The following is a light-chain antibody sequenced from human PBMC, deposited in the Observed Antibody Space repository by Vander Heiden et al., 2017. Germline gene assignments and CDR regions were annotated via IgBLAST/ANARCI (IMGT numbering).Light chain of an antibody. CDR3: QQYGSSLFT. J-gene: IGKJ3*01. V-gene: IGKV3-20*01. Sequence: EIALTQSPGTLSSSPGERATLSCRASQSVSSSYLAWYQQKPGQAPRLLIYGASSRATGIPDRFSGSGSGTDFTLTISRLEPEDFAVYYCQQYGSSLFTFGPGTKVDIK. CDR1: QSVSSSY. CDR2: GAS.